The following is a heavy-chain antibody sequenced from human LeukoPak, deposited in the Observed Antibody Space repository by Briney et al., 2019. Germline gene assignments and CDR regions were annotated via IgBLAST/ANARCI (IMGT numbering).Heavy chain of an antibody. CDR2: IKRDGSEE. Sequence: GGSLRLSCAASGFTFGDYWMSWVRQAPGKELEWVANIKRDGSEEYYVDSVKGRFTISRDNAKKSVSLQMNSLRVEDTAVYYCARDIEAFDIWGQGTMVTVFS. J-gene: IGHJ3*02. D-gene: IGHD3-16*02. V-gene: IGHV3-7*01. CDR1: GFTFGDYW. CDR3: ARDIEAFDI.